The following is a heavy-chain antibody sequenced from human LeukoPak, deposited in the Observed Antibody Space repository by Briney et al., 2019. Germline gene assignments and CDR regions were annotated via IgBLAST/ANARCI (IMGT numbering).Heavy chain of an antibody. CDR3: TRDIRYYDFWSGYHKYYYYYMDV. D-gene: IGHD3-3*01. CDR2: IYSGGST. CDR1: EFSVGSNY. J-gene: IGHJ6*03. Sequence: GGSLRLSCAASEFSVGSNYMTWVRQAPGKGLEWVSLIYSGGSTYYADSVKGRFTISRDNSKNTLYLQMNSLKTEDTAVYYCTRDIRYYDFWSGYHKYYYYYMDVWGKGTTVTVSS. V-gene: IGHV3-66*01.